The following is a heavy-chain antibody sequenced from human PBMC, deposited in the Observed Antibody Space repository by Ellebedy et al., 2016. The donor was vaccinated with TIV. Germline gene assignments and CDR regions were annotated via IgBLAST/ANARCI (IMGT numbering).Heavy chain of an antibody. CDR3: ARGTRDRVYYYYGMDV. CDR1: GVSITTNY. J-gene: IGHJ6*02. V-gene: IGHV4-59*01. CDR2: IYYSGST. Sequence: SETLSLTCTVSGVSITTNYWSWIRQPPGEGLEWIGYIYYSGSTNYNPSLKSRVTISVDTSKNQFSLKLSSVTAADTAVYYCARGTRDRVYYYYGMDVWGQGTTVTVSS. D-gene: IGHD3-22*01.